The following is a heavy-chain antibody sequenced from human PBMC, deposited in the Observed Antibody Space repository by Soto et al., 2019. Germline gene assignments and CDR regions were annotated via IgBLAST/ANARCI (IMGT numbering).Heavy chain of an antibody. Sequence: QVQLVQSGAEVKKPGSSVKVSCKASGGTFSSYAISWVRQAPGQGLEWMGGLIPIFGTANYAQKFQGRVTITADESTRTAYMELSSLRSEDTAVYYCARDRRAYCGGDCYSFDYWGQGTLVTVSS. CDR3: ARDRRAYCGGDCYSFDY. CDR2: LIPIFGTA. CDR1: GGTFSSYA. D-gene: IGHD2-21*02. V-gene: IGHV1-69*12. J-gene: IGHJ4*02.